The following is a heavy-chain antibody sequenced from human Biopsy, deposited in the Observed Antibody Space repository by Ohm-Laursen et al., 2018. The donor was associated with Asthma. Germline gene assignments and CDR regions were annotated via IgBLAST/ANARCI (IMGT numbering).Heavy chain of an antibody. D-gene: IGHD4-17*01. CDR1: GNSLSDLS. Sequence: ASVNAACKVCGNSLSDLSMHWVRQAPGQGIEWMGGHDHEEGGTVNARRFQGRVTMTEDTSTDTAYMELSSLSSDDTAVYYCASDFPKDYVRYNFQFWGQGTLVTVSS. J-gene: IGHJ4*02. CDR2: HDHEEGGT. CDR3: ASDFPKDYVRYNFQF. V-gene: IGHV1-24*01.